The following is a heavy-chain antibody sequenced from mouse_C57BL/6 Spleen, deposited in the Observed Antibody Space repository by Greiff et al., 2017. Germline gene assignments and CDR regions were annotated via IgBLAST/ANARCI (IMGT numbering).Heavy chain of an antibody. D-gene: IGHD1-1*01. Sequence: EVKVEESGGGLVQPGGSMKLSCVASGFTFSNYWMNWVRQSPEKGLEWVAQIRLKSDNYATHYAESVKGRFTISRDDSKSSVYLQMNNLRAEDTGIYYCILTTVVADYFDYWGQGTTLTVSS. V-gene: IGHV6-3*01. J-gene: IGHJ2*01. CDR2: IRLKSDNYAT. CDR1: GFTFSNYW. CDR3: ILTTVVADYFDY.